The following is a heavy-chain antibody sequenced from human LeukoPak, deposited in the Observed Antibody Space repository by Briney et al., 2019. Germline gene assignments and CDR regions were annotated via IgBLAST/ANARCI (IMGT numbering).Heavy chain of an antibody. D-gene: IGHD6-13*01. CDR1: GDSVSSNSAA. J-gene: IGHJ4*02. CDR3: ARAKGRSPLFDY. Sequence: SQTLSLTCAISGDSVSSNSAAWNWIRQSPSRGLEWPGRTYYRSKWYNDYAVSVKGRIAINPDTSKNQFSLQLNSVTPEDTAAYYCARAKGRSPLFDYWGQGTLVTVSS. CDR2: TYYRSKWYN. V-gene: IGHV6-1*01.